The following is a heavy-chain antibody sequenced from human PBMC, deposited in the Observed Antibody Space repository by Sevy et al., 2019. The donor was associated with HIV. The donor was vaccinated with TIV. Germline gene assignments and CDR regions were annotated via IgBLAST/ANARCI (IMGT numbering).Heavy chain of an antibody. Sequence: GGSLRLSCAASGFTFSNYAINWVRQAPGKGLEWVSRISGSGDSTFYADSVKGRFTISSGISKNTVHLQMNSLRVEDTAVAYCAEVVVRAGVEPFYYYAYGMDVWGQGTTVTVSS. J-gene: IGHJ6*02. CDR3: AEVVVRAGVEPFYYYAYGMDV. D-gene: IGHD1-26*01. CDR1: GFTFSNYA. V-gene: IGHV3-23*01. CDR2: ISGSGDST.